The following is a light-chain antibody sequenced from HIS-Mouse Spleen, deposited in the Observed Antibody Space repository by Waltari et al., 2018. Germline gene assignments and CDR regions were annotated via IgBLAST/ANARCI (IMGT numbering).Light chain of an antibody. Sequence: QSALTQPPSASGSPGQSVTISCTGTSSDVGGYHYVSWYQQHPGKAPKLMIYEVSKRPSGVPDRFSGSKYGNTASLTVSGLQAEDEADYYCSSYAGSNNYVFGTGTKVTVL. CDR3: SSYAGSNNYV. J-gene: IGLJ1*01. CDR2: EVS. V-gene: IGLV2-8*01. CDR1: SSDVGGYHY.